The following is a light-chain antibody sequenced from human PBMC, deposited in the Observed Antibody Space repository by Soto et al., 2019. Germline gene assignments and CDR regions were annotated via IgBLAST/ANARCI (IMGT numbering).Light chain of an antibody. CDR3: QQSTKWPWT. V-gene: IGKV3-15*01. CDR2: SAS. CDR1: QNINNN. Sequence: EIVMTQSPATLSVSPGERATVSCRTSQNINNNLAWYQQRPGRAPRLLIYSASTRANGIPDRFSGSGSGTEFTLTISSLQSEDFAVYYCQQSTKWPWTFG. J-gene: IGKJ1*01.